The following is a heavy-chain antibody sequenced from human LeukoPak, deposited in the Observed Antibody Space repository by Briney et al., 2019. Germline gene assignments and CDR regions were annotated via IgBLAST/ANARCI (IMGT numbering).Heavy chain of an antibody. J-gene: IGHJ4*02. CDR2: ISSSGSTI. CDR3: ARDSSGYYHFDY. V-gene: IGHV3-48*03. Sequence: GGSLRLSCAASGFTFSSYEMNWVRQAPGKGLEWVSYISSSGSTIYYADSVKGRFTISRDNAKNSLYLQMNGLRAEDTAVYYCARDSSGYYHFDYWGQGTLVTVSS. D-gene: IGHD3-22*01. CDR1: GFTFSSYE.